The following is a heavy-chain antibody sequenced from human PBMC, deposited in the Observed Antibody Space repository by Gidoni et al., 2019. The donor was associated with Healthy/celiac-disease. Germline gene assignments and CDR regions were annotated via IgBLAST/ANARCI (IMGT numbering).Heavy chain of an antibody. Sequence: EVQLVESGGGLVKPGGSLRLSCAASGFTFSSYSMNWVRQAPGKGLEWVSSISSSSSYIYYADSVKGRFTISRDNAKNSLYLQMNSLRAEDTAVYYCARAQVSRVVVVAAINYFDYWGQGTLVTVSS. CDR2: ISSSSSYI. CDR1: GFTFSSYS. V-gene: IGHV3-21*01. CDR3: ARAQVSRVVVVAAINYFDY. J-gene: IGHJ4*02. D-gene: IGHD2-15*01.